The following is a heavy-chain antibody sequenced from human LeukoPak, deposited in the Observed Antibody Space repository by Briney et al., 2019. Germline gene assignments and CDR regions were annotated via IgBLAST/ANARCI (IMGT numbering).Heavy chain of an antibody. D-gene: IGHD3-10*01. J-gene: IGHJ4*02. Sequence: GGSLRLSCAASGFTVSSNYMSWVRQAPGKGLEWVSVIYSGGSTYYADSVKGRFTISRDNSKNTLYLQMNSLRAEDTAVYYCARRMVRGVIRIFDYWGQGTLVTVSS. CDR3: ARRMVRGVIRIFDY. CDR1: GFTVSSNY. V-gene: IGHV3-53*01. CDR2: IYSGGST.